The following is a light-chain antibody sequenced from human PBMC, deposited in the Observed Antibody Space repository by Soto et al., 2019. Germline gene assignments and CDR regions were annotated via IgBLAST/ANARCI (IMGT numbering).Light chain of an antibody. Sequence: DIQMTQSPSSLSASVGDRVTITCRASQSISGYLNWYQQKPGRAPNLLIYTAFSLQSGVPSRFSGSASGTDFTLTISSLHPEDFATYYCLQTYSTPGTFGQGTKLEIK. V-gene: IGKV1-39*01. CDR3: LQTYSTPGT. CDR2: TAF. J-gene: IGKJ2*02. CDR1: QSISGY.